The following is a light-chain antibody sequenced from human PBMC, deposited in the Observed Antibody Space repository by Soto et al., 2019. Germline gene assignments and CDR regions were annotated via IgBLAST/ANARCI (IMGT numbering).Light chain of an antibody. J-gene: IGKJ1*01. V-gene: IGKV3-20*01. CDR3: QQYGTSPRT. CDR1: QSVSRNS. CDR2: GAS. Sequence: EIVMTQSPGTLSLSPGERATLSCRARQSVSRNSLAWYQQRPGQAPRLLIYGASTRATGIPDRFSGSGSGTDFSLTISRLESDDFAVYVCQQYGTSPRTFGQGTKVEI.